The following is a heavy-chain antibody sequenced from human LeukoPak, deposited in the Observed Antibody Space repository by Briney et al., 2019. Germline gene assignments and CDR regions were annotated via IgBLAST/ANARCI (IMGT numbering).Heavy chain of an antibody. CDR2: ISSSGSTI. Sequence: GRSLRLSCAAPGLAFSDYYMSWIRQAPGKGLKWVSYISSSGSTIYYADSVKGRFTISRDNAKNSLYLQMNSLRAEDTAVYYCARRYCSSTSCRNYFDYWGQGTLVTVSS. CDR3: ARRYCSSTSCRNYFDY. CDR1: GLAFSDYY. V-gene: IGHV3-11*01. D-gene: IGHD2-2*01. J-gene: IGHJ4*02.